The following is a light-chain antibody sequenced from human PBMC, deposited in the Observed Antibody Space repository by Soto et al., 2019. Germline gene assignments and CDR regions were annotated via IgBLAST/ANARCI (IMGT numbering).Light chain of an antibody. J-gene: IGKJ1*01. CDR3: LQDHSYPWT. Sequence: AIQVTQSPSALSASVGDRVTITCRASQGIRNDLGWYQQKPGKAPKLLIHGASSLQSGVPSRFRGSASGTEFTLTISILQPEDLATYYCLQDHSYPWTFGQGTKVEI. CDR2: GAS. CDR1: QGIRND. V-gene: IGKV1-6*01.